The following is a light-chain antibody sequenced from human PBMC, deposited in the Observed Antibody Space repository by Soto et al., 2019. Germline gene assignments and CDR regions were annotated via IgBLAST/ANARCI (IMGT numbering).Light chain of an antibody. CDR2: SVS. J-gene: IGKJ3*01. CDR1: QSVRGNS. CDR3: PQYGALPVT. V-gene: IGKV3-20*01. Sequence: EVVLTQSPGTLSLSPGEGATLSCRASQSVRGNSLAWYQQKPGQAPRLLIYSVSSRATGIPDRFSGSGSGTDFTVTISRLEPEDFAVYYCPQYGALPVTFGPGITVDIK.